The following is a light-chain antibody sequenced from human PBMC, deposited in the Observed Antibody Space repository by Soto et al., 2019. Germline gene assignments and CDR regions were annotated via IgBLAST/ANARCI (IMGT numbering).Light chain of an antibody. V-gene: IGLV2-8*01. J-gene: IGLJ1*01. CDR1: SSDVGGYSY. CDR2: EVN. CDR3: SSYAGSSNV. Sequence: QRALTQPPSASGSRGQSVAISCTGTSSDVGGYSYVSWYQQHPGKAPKLMIYEVNKRPSGVPERFSGSKSGNTASLTVSGLRAEDEDDYYCSSYAGSSNVFASGTKVTVL.